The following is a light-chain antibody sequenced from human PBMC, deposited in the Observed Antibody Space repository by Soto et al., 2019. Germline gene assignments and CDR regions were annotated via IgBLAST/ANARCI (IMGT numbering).Light chain of an antibody. CDR3: QQSYTTPRT. Sequence: DIQMTQSPSSLSASVGDRVSVTCRASQSISTFLNWYQQRPGEAPKLLLYAASSLQCGVPSRFSGSGSAADFTLTIGSLQPEDFATYYCQQSYTTPRTFGQGTKVEVK. J-gene: IGKJ1*01. V-gene: IGKV1-39*01. CDR1: QSISTF. CDR2: AAS.